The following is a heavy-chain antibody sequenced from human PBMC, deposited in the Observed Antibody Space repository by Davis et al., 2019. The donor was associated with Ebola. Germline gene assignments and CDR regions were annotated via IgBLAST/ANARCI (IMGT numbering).Heavy chain of an antibody. CDR1: GGSFSGYY. V-gene: IGHV4-34*01. CDR2: IYYSGST. Sequence: PSETLSLTCAVYGGSFSGYYWSWIRQHPGKGLEWIGYIYYSGSTYYNPSLKSRVTISVDTSKNQFSLKLSSVTAADTAVYYCARTYYYDSPFDPWGQGTLVTVSS. CDR3: ARTYYYDSPFDP. D-gene: IGHD3-22*01. J-gene: IGHJ5*02.